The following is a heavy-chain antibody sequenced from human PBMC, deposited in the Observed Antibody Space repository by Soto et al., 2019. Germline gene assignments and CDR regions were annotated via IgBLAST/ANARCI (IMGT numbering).Heavy chain of an antibody. D-gene: IGHD5-18*01. CDR1: GFTFSSYA. CDR3: ARASGGIQLWSPYYYYYYGMDV. CDR2: ISYDGSNK. Sequence: QVQLVESGGGVVQPGRSLRLSCAASGFTFSSYAMHWVRQAPGKGLEWVAVISYDGSNKYYADSVKGRFTISRDNSKHTRYLQMNSLRAEDTAVYYCARASGGIQLWSPYYYYYYGMDVWGQGTTVTVSS. J-gene: IGHJ6*02. V-gene: IGHV3-30-3*01.